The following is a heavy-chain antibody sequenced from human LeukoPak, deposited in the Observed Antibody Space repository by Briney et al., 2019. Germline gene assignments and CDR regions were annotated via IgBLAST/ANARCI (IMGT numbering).Heavy chain of an antibody. CDR3: AKSGGSYGYFREFDY. V-gene: IGHV1-69*13. J-gene: IGHJ4*02. Sequence: SVKVSCKASGGTFSSYAISWVRQASGQGLEWMGGIIPIFGTANYAQKFQGRVTITADESTSTAYMELSSLRSEDTAVYYCAKSGGSYGYFREFDYWGQGTLVTVSS. D-gene: IGHD5-18*01. CDR2: IIPIFGTA. CDR1: GGTFSSYA.